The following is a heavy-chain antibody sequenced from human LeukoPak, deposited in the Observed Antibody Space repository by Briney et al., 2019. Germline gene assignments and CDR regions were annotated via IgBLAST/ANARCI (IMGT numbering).Heavy chain of an antibody. CDR3: ARDFRLWGYIAAAGTSNWFDP. CDR2: ISAYNGNT. J-gene: IGHJ5*02. V-gene: IGHV1-18*01. D-gene: IGHD6-13*01. CDR1: GYTFTSYG. Sequence: ASVKVSCKASGYTFTSYGISWVRQAPGQGLEWMGWISAYNGNTNYAQKFQGRVTITADESTSTAYMELSSLRSEDTAVYYCARDFRLWGYIAAAGTSNWFDPWGQGTLVTVSS.